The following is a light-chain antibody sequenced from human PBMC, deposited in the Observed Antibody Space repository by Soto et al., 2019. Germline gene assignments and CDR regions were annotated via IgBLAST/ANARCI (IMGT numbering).Light chain of an antibody. CDR2: WAS. CDR1: QSVLYSPNNKNY. Sequence: DILMTQSPDSLAVSLGERATINCKSSQSVLYSPNNKNYLAWYQQKPRQPPKLLIYWASTRESGVPDRFSGRGAETDFTLTISSLQAEDVAVYYCQQYYSTPLTFGGGTKVEIK. V-gene: IGKV4-1*01. J-gene: IGKJ4*01. CDR3: QQYYSTPLT.